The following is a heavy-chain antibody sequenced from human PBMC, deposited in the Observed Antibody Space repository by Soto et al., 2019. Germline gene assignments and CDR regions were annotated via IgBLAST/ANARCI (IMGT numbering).Heavy chain of an antibody. V-gene: IGHV3-30*18. CDR1: GFTFSSYG. Sequence: GGSLRLSCAASGFTFSSYGMHWVRQAPGKGLEWVAVISYDGSNKYYADSVKGRFTISRDNSKNTLYLQMNSLRAEDTAVYYCAQPTVSGVITNWLDPWGQGTLVTVSS. D-gene: IGHD4-17*01. CDR2: ISYDGSNK. CDR3: AQPTVSGVITNWLDP. J-gene: IGHJ5*02.